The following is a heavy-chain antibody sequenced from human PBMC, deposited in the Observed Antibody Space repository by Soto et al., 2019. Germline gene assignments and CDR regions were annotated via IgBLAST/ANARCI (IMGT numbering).Heavy chain of an antibody. Sequence: GESLKISCKGSGYSFTSYWIGWVRQMPGKGLEWMGIIYPGDSDTRYSPSFQGQVTISADKSISTAYLQWSSLKASDTAMYYCARPRIAVAGTGYGMDVWGQGTTVTVSS. CDR2: IYPGDSDT. D-gene: IGHD6-19*01. V-gene: IGHV5-51*01. CDR1: GYSFTSYW. CDR3: ARPRIAVAGTGYGMDV. J-gene: IGHJ6*02.